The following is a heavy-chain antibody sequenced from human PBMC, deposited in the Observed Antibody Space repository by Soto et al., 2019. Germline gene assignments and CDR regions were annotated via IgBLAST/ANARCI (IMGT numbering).Heavy chain of an antibody. CDR1: GFTFSSYA. J-gene: IGHJ4*02. CDR3: ARGXYYXXXSXXYMGDY. D-gene: IGHD3-3*01. CDR2: ISYDGSNK. Sequence: QVQLVESGGGVVQPGRSLRLSCAASGFTFSSYAMHWVRQAPGKGLEWVAVISYDGSNKYYADSVKGRFTISRDNSKNTLYLQMNSLRXEXTAXXYXARGXYYXXXSXXYMGDYWGQGTLVTVSS. V-gene: IGHV3-30-3*01.